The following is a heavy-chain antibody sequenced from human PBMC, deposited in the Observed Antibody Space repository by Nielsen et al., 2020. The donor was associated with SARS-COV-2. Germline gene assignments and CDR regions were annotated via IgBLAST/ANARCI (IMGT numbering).Heavy chain of an antibody. CDR2: IYYSGST. J-gene: IGHJ6*04. D-gene: IGHD3-3*01. CDR1: GGSITTDY. V-gene: IGHV4-59*12. Sequence: SETLSLTCTVFGGSITTDYWSWIRQPPGKGLECIGYIYYSGSTNYNPSLRSRLTISLGTANNQFSLKLTSVTAADTAVYYCARDAGTGWDGVVMDVWGKGTTVTVSS. CDR3: ARDAGTGWDGVVMDV.